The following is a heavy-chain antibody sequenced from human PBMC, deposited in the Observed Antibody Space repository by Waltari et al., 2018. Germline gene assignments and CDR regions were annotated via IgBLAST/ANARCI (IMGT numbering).Heavy chain of an antibody. CDR2: VRTTGKT. V-gene: IGHV4-4*02. J-gene: IGHJ5*02. CDR3: ARDRGRGLYLDT. D-gene: IGHD2-15*01. CDR1: GDSMGSSFW. Sequence: QLQLQQSGPGLVKPSESLSPTCAVSGDSMGSSFWWSWVLQPPGKGLEWIGQVRTTGKTNYNPSLDSRVTISIDTSTSRFSLTLASVSAADTAVYFCARDRGRGLYLDTWGQGILVTVSP.